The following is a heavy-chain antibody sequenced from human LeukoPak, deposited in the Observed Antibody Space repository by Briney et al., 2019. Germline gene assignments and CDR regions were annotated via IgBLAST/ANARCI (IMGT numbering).Heavy chain of an antibody. CDR3: VPAFKREAPPPGFDF. CDR2: IWSDGTNR. D-gene: IGHD1-14*01. V-gene: IGHV3-30*02. Sequence: RGSLRLSCAASGFTFSNYGMYWVRQAPGKGLEWVAVIWSDGTNRLHADSVKGRFTISRDNSKNTLYLQMNSLTPEDTAVYYCVPAFKREAPPPGFDFWGQGTLVTVSS. CDR1: GFTFSNYG. J-gene: IGHJ4*02.